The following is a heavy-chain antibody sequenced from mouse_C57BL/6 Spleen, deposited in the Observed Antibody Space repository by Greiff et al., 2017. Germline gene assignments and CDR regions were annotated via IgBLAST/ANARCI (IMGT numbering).Heavy chain of an antibody. CDR2: IYPGDGDT. CDR1: GYAFSSSW. V-gene: IGHV1-82*01. Sequence: QVQLQQSGPELVKPGASVKISCKASGYAFSSSWMNWVKQRPGKGLEWIGRIYPGDGDTNYNGKFKGKATLTADKSSSTAYMQLSRLTSEDSAVYFCARVYGSSFDYWGQGTTLTVSS. D-gene: IGHD1-1*01. J-gene: IGHJ2*01. CDR3: ARVYGSSFDY.